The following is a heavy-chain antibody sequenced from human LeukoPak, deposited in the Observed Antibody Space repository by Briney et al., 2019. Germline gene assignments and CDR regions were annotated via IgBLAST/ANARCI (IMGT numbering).Heavy chain of an antibody. D-gene: IGHD1-1*01. CDR1: GFTFSSYE. V-gene: IGHV3-48*03. CDR3: AREGYYYFDY. CDR2: ISASGSTK. Sequence: GGSLRLSCAASGFTFSSYEVIWVRQAPGKGLEWVSYISASGSTKYYADSVKGRFTVSRDNAKNSLYLQMNSLRAEDTAVYYCAREGYYYFDYWGQGTLVTVSS. J-gene: IGHJ4*02.